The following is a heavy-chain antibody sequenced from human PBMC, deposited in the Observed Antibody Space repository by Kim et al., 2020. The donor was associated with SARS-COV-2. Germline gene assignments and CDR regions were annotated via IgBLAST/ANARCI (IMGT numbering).Heavy chain of an antibody. CDR3: ARDRGYYLDY. CDR2: INADGTET. V-gene: IGHV3-7*01. D-gene: IGHD3-10*01. Sequence: GGSLRLSCAASGFSFSTNWMSWVRQAPGKGLEWVSQINADGTETYYGYSVKGRFTISRDNAKNALYLQMNSLRAEDTAVYYCARDRGYYLDYWGQGTLVTVSS. CDR1: GFSFSTNW. J-gene: IGHJ4*02.